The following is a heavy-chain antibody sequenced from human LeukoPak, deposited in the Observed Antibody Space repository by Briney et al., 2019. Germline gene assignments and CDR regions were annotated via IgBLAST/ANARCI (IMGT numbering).Heavy chain of an antibody. CDR1: GFTFSDYY. CDR3: ARDIYGAVDYYYGMDV. V-gene: IGHV3-11*04. D-gene: IGHD4-17*01. Sequence: GGSLRLSCAASGFTFSDYYMSWIRQAPGKGLEWVSYISSSGTTIYYADSVKGRFTISRDNAKNSLYLQMNSLRAEDTAVYYCARDIYGAVDYYYGMDVWGKGTTVTVSS. CDR2: ISSSGTTI. J-gene: IGHJ6*04.